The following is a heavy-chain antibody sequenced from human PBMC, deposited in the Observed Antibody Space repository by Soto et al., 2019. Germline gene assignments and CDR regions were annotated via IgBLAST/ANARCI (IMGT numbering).Heavy chain of an antibody. CDR3: ARSARSGYFLGIFDY. D-gene: IGHD3-22*01. CDR2: IYHSGSS. J-gene: IGHJ4*02. Sequence: KTSETLSLTCSVSGDSVISSYWSWIRQPPGKGLEWIGYIYHSGSSNSIPSLKSRVTMSVDTSRNQFSLKLSSVTAADTAVYYCARSARSGYFLGIFDYWGQGALVTVSS. CDR1: GDSVISSY. V-gene: IGHV4-59*02.